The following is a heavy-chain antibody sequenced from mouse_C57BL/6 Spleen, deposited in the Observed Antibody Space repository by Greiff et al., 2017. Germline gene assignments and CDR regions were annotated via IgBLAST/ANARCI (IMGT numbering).Heavy chain of an antibody. Sequence: VQLQQSGPELVKPGASVKISCKASGYSFTGYYMNWVKPSPEKSLEWIGEINPSTGGTTYNQKFKAKATLTVDKSSSTAYMQLKSLTSEDSAVYYCARSRLQDYYGSIYREYYFDDWGQGTTLTVSS. V-gene: IGHV1-42*01. CDR3: ARSRLQDYYGSIYREYYFDD. D-gene: IGHD1-1*01. J-gene: IGHJ2*01. CDR1: GYSFTGYY. CDR2: INPSTGGT.